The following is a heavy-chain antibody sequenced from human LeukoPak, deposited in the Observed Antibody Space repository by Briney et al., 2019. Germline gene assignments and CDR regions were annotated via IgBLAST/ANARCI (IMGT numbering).Heavy chain of an antibody. CDR1: GFTFSSYS. J-gene: IGHJ4*02. CDR3: ARDRGSLAYYFDY. CDR2: ISSSSYI. D-gene: IGHD3-10*01. Sequence: GGSLRLSCAASGFTFSSYSMNWVRQAPGKGLEWVSSISSSSYIYYADSVKGRFTISRDNAKNSLYLQMNSLRAEDTTVYYCARDRGSLAYYFDYWGQGTLVTVSS. V-gene: IGHV3-21*01.